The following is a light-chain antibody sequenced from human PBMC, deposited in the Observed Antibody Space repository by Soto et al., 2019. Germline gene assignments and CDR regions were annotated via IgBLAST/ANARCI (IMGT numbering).Light chain of an antibody. J-gene: IGKJ1*01. V-gene: IGKV3-11*01. CDR3: QQRTDRPPWT. Sequence: EIVLTQSPGTLSLSPGDGATLSCRASQSVSSGYLAWYQHKPGQAPRLLIFDASQRATGIPARFRGSGSGTDFTLSISSLEPEDFAVYYCQQRTDRPPWTFGQGTKVDIK. CDR2: DAS. CDR1: QSVSSGY.